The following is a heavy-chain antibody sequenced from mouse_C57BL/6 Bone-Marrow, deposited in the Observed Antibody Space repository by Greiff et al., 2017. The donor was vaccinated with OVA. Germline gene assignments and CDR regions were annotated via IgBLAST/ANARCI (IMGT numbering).Heavy chain of an antibody. Sequence: VQLQQSGAELVRPGTSVKVSCKASGYAFTNYLIEWVKQRPGQGLEWIGVINPGSGGTNYNEKFKGKATLTADQSSRTAYMQLSSRTTEDSAVYFCARHAMDYWGQGTSVTGSS. CDR1: GYAFTNYL. CDR3: ARHAMDY. V-gene: IGHV1-54*01. CDR2: INPGSGGT. J-gene: IGHJ4*01.